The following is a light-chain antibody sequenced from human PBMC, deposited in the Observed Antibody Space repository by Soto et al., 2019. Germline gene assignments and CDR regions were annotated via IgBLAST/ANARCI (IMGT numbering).Light chain of an antibody. Sequence: EGVKTPSPATLSVSPGESATLSCRASQSVSSYLAWYQQKPGQAPSLLIYGASNRATGVPDRFSGGGSGTDFTLTISRLEPEDFAVYFCQQYVTAPRTFGHGTKVDIK. CDR1: QSVSSY. CDR3: QQYVTAPRT. CDR2: GAS. V-gene: IGKV3-20*01. J-gene: IGKJ1*01.